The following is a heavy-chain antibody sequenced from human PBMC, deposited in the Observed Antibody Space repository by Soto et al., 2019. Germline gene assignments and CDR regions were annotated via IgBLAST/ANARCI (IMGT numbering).Heavy chain of an antibody. CDR3: AKGTSHYPTGVDY. CDR1: GFTFSSYG. J-gene: IGHJ4*02. D-gene: IGHD1-7*01. V-gene: IGHV3-30*18. Sequence: PGGSLRLSCAASGFTFSSYGMHWVRQAPGKGLEWVAVISYDGGDNSYADPVKGRFTISRDNSQNTLYLQMNSLRPEDSAVYYCAKGTSHYPTGVDYWGQGILVTFSS. CDR2: ISYDGGDN.